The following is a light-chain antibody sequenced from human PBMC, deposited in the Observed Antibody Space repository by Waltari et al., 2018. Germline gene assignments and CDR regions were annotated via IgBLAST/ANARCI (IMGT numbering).Light chain of an antibody. CDR3: QSYDVGLGGV. Sequence: QSVLTHPRAASGAPGQRVTISCPASRANLAAGYDVHWYQLIPGAVPNLLIYDNTNRPSGVPDRFSGSKSGTSASLAITGLQDEDEAHYYCQSYDVGLGGVFGGGTRVTVL. V-gene: IGLV1-40*01. CDR1: RANLAAGYD. J-gene: IGLJ3*02. CDR2: DNT.